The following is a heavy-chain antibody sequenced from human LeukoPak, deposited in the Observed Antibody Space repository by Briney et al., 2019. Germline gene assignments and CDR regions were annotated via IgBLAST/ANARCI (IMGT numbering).Heavy chain of an antibody. V-gene: IGHV1-46*01. Sequence: GASVKVSCKASGYTFPSYSMHWVRQAPGRGLEWMGIINPTGGSTTYAQKFQGRVTMTRDTSTSTVYMELSSLRSDDTAVYYCARTAARRFDYWGQGTLVTVSS. J-gene: IGHJ4*02. CDR2: INPTGGST. CDR1: GYTFPSYS. D-gene: IGHD6-6*01. CDR3: ARTAARRFDY.